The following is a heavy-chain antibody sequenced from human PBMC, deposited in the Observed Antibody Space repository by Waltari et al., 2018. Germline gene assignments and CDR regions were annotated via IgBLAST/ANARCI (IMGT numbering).Heavy chain of an antibody. CDR1: GYTFTGYY. CDR2: SNPTSGGT. J-gene: IGHJ4*02. Sequence: QVQLVQSGAEVKKPGDSVKVSCKASGYTFTGYYMPWVRQTPGQGLEWMGRSNPTSGGTNYAQKFQGRVTMTRDTSISTAYMELSRLRSDDTAVYYCARGAYCGGDCYSNYFDYWGQGTLVTVSS. CDR3: ARGAYCGGDCYSNYFDY. D-gene: IGHD2-21*01. V-gene: IGHV1-2*06.